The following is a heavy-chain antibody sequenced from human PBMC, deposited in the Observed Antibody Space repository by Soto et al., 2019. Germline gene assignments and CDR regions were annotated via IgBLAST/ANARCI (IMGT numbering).Heavy chain of an antibody. CDR2: IGFNGSKK. CDR1: GFSFSDYG. V-gene: IGHV3-33*01. CDR3: ARENTVTQCYYFYGLDV. J-gene: IGHJ6*04. D-gene: IGHD4-17*01. Sequence: QVQLVESGGGVVQPGGSLRLSCAASGFSFSDYGIHWVRQAPGKGLEWVAVIGFNGSKKYNTDSVEGRFTISRDNSKNTGYLQMNNLRAEDTAVYYCARENTVTQCYYFYGLDVWGEGTAVTVSS.